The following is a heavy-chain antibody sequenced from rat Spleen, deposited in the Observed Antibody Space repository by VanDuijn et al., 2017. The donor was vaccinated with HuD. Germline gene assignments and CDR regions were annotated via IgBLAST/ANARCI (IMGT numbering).Heavy chain of an antibody. D-gene: IGHD4-3*01. J-gene: IGHJ4*01. CDR2: INFDGSST. V-gene: IGHV5-29*01. CDR3: TTALSIGVPDA. Sequence: EVQLVESGGGLVQPGGTLKLSCAASGITFSNYAMAWVRQAPTKGLEWVATINFDGSSTYYRDSVRGRFTISRDNAKSTLYLQMDSLRSEDTATYYCTTALSIGVPDAWGQGASVTVSS. CDR1: GITFSNYA.